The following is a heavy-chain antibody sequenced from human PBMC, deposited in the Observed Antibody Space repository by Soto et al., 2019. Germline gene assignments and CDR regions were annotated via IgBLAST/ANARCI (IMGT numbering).Heavy chain of an antibody. CDR2: ISDRGDTT. J-gene: IGHJ4*02. V-gene: IGHV3-23*01. CDR3: AKDKPGTTSFDY. Sequence: GGSLRLSCAASGFTISSNAMYWVRQAPGKGLEWVSAISDRGDTTHYADSVKGRFTISRDASKNTLYLQLNTLRADDTAVYYCAKDKPGTTSFDYWGQGTLVTVSS. D-gene: IGHD1-1*01. CDR1: GFTISSNA.